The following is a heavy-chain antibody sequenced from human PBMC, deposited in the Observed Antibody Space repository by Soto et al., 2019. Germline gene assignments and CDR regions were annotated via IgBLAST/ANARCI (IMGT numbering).Heavy chain of an antibody. CDR2: ISGSGGST. CDR3: AKGLLRFLEWLFPFDY. CDR1: GFTFSSYA. D-gene: IGHD3-3*01. V-gene: IGHV3-23*01. Sequence: GGSLRLSCAASGFTFSSYAMSWVRQAPGKGLEWVSAISGSGGSTYYADSVKGRFTISRDNSKNTLYLQMNSLRAEDTAVYYCAKGLLRFLEWLFPFDYWGQGTLVTVSS. J-gene: IGHJ4*02.